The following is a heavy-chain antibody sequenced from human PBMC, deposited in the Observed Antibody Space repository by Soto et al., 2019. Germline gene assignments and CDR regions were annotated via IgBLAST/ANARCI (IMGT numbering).Heavy chain of an antibody. V-gene: IGHV3-33*06. Sequence: GGSLRLSCAASGFTFSTYGMHWVRQAPGKGLEWAAVIWNDGSNKYYADSVKGRFTISRDNSKNTVYLQMNSLRAEDTAVYYCAKDAAQALYYYYGMDVWGQGTTVTVSS. CDR2: IWNDGSNK. CDR3: AKDAAQALYYYYGMDV. J-gene: IGHJ6*02. D-gene: IGHD6-25*01. CDR1: GFTFSTYG.